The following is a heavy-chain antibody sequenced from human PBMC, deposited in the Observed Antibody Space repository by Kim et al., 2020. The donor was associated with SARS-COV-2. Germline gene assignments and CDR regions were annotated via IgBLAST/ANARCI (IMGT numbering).Heavy chain of an antibody. CDR1: GFTFNNYA. J-gene: IGHJ4*02. D-gene: IGHD1-26*01. CDR3: AKQLWGSGSYNLCAFDY. CDR2: ISSGGSIT. Sequence: GGSLRLSCAASGFTFNNYAMSWVRQAPGKGLERVSAISSGGSITYYADSVKGRFTISRDNSKNTLYLQVSSLRAEDTAVYYCAKQLWGSGSYNLCAFDYWGQGTLVIVSS. V-gene: IGHV3-23*01.